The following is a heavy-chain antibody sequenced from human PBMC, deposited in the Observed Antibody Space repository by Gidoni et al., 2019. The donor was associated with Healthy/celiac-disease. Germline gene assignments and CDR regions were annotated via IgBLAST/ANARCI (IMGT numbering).Heavy chain of an antibody. CDR3: ARNLEQWLVLDAFDI. CDR2: INPNSGGT. CDR1: GYTSTGYY. D-gene: IGHD6-19*01. J-gene: IGHJ3*02. Sequence: VQLVQSGAEVKKPGASVMVLCKASGYTSTGYYMHWVRQAPGQGLEWMGWINPNSGGTNYAQKFQGRVTMTRDTSISTAYMELSRLRSDDTAVYYCARNLEQWLVLDAFDIWGQGTMVTVSS. V-gene: IGHV1-2*02.